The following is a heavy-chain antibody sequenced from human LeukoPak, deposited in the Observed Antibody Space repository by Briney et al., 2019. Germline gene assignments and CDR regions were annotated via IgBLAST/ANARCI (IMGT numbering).Heavy chain of an antibody. CDR1: GFTFNTYW. V-gene: IGHV3-7*01. D-gene: IGHD5-24*01. Sequence: PGGSLRLSCAASGFTFNTYWMSWVRQAPGKGLEWVANIKQDGSEKYYVDSVKGRFTISRDNAKNSLYLQMNSLRAEDTAVYYCARSRSRDGYNPFDYWGQGTLVTVSS. CDR2: IKQDGSEK. J-gene: IGHJ4*02. CDR3: ARSRSRDGYNPFDY.